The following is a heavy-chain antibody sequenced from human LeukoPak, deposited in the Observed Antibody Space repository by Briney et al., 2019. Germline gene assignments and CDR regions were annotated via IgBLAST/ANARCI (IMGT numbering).Heavy chain of an antibody. CDR3: ARDLYIVLGYNWFDP. CDR1: GGSVSSGSYY. Sequence: KPSETLSLTCTVSGGSVSSGSYYWSWIRQPPGKGLEWIGYIYYSGSTNYNPSLKSRVTISVDTSKNQFSLKLSSVTAADTAVYYCARDLYIVLGYNWFDPWGQGTLVTVSS. D-gene: IGHD5-12*01. J-gene: IGHJ5*02. V-gene: IGHV4-61*01. CDR2: IYYSGST.